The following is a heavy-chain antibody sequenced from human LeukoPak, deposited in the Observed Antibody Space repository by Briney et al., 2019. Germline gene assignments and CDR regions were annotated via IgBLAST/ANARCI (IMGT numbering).Heavy chain of an antibody. CDR3: ARGGGSSSWNHYYYMDV. CDR2: ISGSGGST. J-gene: IGHJ6*03. Sequence: GGSLRLSCAASGFTFSSYAMSGVPPAPGKRREWVSAISGSGGSTYYADSVKGRFTISRDNSKNTLYLQMNSLRAEDTAIYYCARGGGSSSWNHYYYMDVWGKGTTVTISS. CDR1: GFTFSSYA. V-gene: IGHV3-23*01. D-gene: IGHD2-2*01.